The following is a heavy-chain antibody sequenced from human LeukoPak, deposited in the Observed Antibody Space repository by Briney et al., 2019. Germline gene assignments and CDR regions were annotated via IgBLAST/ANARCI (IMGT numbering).Heavy chain of an antibody. CDR2: IYTSGST. V-gene: IGHV4-4*07. CDR1: GGSISSYY. D-gene: IGHD1-26*01. Sequence: SETLSLTCTDSGGSISSYYWSWIRQPAGKGLEWIGRIYTSGSTNYNASLKSRVSMSVDTSKNQFSLKLSSVTAADTAVFYCARENSRSYREFDYWGQGTLVTVSS. J-gene: IGHJ4*02. CDR3: ARENSRSYREFDY.